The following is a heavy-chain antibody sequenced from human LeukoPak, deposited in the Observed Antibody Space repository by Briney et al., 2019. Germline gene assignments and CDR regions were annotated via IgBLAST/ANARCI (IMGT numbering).Heavy chain of an antibody. CDR2: IQHGGTT. Sequence: RPGGSLRLSCATSGFSFSGAWLSWVRQAPGKGLEWIGRIQHGGTTDYAAPVKGRFTISRDDSKATLYLQMNSLKTEDTAIYYCSTVTHFYLGGQGTLVTVPS. CDR1: GFSFSGAW. D-gene: IGHD2-15*01. CDR3: STVTHFYL. J-gene: IGHJ4*02. V-gene: IGHV3-15*01.